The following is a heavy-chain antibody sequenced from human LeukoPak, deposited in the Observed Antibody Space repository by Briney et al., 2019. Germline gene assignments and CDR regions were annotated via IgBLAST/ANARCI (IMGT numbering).Heavy chain of an antibody. D-gene: IGHD3-22*01. CDR1: GFTFSDYY. CDR2: ISSSGSTI. Sequence: PGGSLRLSCAASGFTFSDYYMSWIRQAPGKGLEWVSYISSSGSTIYYADSVKGRFTISRDNSKNTLYLQMNSLRAEDTAVYYCARETGYYDSSGYYKSSAFDIWGQGTMVTVSS. J-gene: IGHJ3*02. V-gene: IGHV3-11*04. CDR3: ARETGYYDSSGYYKSSAFDI.